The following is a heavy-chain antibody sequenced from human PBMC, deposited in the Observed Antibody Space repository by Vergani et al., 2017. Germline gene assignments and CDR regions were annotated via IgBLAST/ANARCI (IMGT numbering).Heavy chain of an antibody. J-gene: IGHJ6*02. CDR2: IHHSGDT. Sequence: QVQLQESGPGLVKPSETLTLTCDVSDSSIMTNPYWGWFRQSPGKGLEWIGCIHHSGDTHYNSSLKSRVSISIVSSGTFSLSLTSVTAADTAIYYCARQRGSGGFFPSSYFYGMDVWGHGTTVTVSS. V-gene: IGHV4-38-2*01. CDR1: DSSIMTNPY. D-gene: IGHD3-10*01. CDR3: ARQRGSGGFFPSSYFYGMDV.